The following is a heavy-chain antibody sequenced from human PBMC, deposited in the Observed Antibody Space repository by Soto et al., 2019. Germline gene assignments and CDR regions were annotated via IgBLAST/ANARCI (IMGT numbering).Heavy chain of an antibody. V-gene: IGHV3-30-3*01. D-gene: IGHD3-10*01. Sequence: QVQLVESGGGVVQPGRSLRLSCAASGFTFSSYAMHWVRQAPGKGLEWVAAMSFDGYEKYYADSVKGRFTISRDNSMDTLYLQMTSLRAEDTAVYYCARDLKKVVRGIDYWGQGTLVTVSS. CDR2: MSFDGYEK. CDR3: ARDLKKVVRGIDY. CDR1: GFTFSSYA. J-gene: IGHJ4*02.